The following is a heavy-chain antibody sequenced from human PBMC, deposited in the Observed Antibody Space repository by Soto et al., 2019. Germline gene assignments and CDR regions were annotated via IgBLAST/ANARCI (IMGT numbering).Heavy chain of an antibody. J-gene: IGHJ4*02. CDR1: GFTFSSYG. CDR2: IWYDGSNK. CDR3: ARPGIAAAAVLPVDY. V-gene: IGHV3-33*01. D-gene: IGHD6-13*01. Sequence: QVQLVESGGGVVQPGRSLRLSCAASGFTFSSYGMHWVRQAPGKGLEWVAVIWYDGSNKYYADSVKGRFTISRDNSKNTLYLQMNSLRAEDTAVYYCARPGIAAAAVLPVDYWGQGTLVTVSS.